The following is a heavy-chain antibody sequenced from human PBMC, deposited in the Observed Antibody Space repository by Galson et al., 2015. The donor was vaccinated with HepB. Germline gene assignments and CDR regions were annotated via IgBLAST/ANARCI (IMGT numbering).Heavy chain of an antibody. CDR3: LGEGPKNSRSANSYHYGTDV. Sequence: SLRLSCAASGFSLSEYYMTWIRQAPGKGLEWVSYISKSGKNIYYADSVKGRFTISRDNAKNSLFLQMNSLRVEDTAVYFCLGEGPKNSRSANSYHYGTDVWGQGTAVTVSS. D-gene: IGHD3-16*01. V-gene: IGHV3-11*01. CDR2: ISKSGKNI. J-gene: IGHJ6*02. CDR1: GFSLSEYY.